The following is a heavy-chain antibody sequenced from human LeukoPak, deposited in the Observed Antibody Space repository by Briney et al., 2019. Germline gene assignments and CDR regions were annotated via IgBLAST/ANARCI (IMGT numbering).Heavy chain of an antibody. D-gene: IGHD3-22*01. CDR1: GGTFISYA. V-gene: IGHV1-69*04. Sequence: SVKVSCKASGGTFISYAISWVRQAPGQGLEWMGRIIPILGIANYAQKFQGRVTITADKSTSTAYMELSSLRSEDTAVYYCARGYYYDSSGYLPFDYWGQGTLVTVSS. CDR2: IIPILGIA. CDR3: ARGYYYDSSGYLPFDY. J-gene: IGHJ4*02.